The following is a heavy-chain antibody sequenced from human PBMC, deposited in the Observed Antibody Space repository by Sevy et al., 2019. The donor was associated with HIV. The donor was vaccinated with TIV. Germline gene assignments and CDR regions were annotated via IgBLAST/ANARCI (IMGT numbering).Heavy chain of an antibody. D-gene: IGHD3-10*01. V-gene: IGHV3-21*01. J-gene: IGHJ6*02. CDR2: ISRSSSYI. Sequence: GGSLRLSCAASGFTFSSYSMNWVRQAPGKGLEWVSSISRSSSYIYYADSVKGRFTISRDNAKNSLYLQMNSLRAEDTAVYYCAREDTMVQGVISYYYYYYGMDVWGQGTTVTVSS. CDR1: GFTFSSYS. CDR3: AREDTMVQGVISYYYYYYGMDV.